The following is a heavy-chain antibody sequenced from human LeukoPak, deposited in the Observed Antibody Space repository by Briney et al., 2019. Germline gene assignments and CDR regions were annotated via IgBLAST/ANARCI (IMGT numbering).Heavy chain of an antibody. Sequence: GGSLRLSCAASGFTFSSYSMNWVRQAPGKGLEWVSSISSSRSYIYYADSVKGRFTISRDNAKNSLYLQMNSLRAEDTAVYYCARSGGSGSHYARYYYYYMDVWGKGTTVTVSS. CDR1: GFTFSSYS. D-gene: IGHD3-10*01. V-gene: IGHV3-21*01. CDR2: ISSSRSYI. CDR3: ARSGGSGSHYARYYYYYMDV. J-gene: IGHJ6*03.